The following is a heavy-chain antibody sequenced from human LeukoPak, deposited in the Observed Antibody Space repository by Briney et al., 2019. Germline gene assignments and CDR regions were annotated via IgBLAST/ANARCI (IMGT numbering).Heavy chain of an antibody. J-gene: IGHJ4*02. Sequence: GGSLRLSCAASGFTFSSYAMSWVRQAPGKGLEWVSAISGSGGSTYYADSVKGRFTISRDNSKNTLYLQMNSLRAEDTAVYYCARDPNYYGSGSRKDYWGQGTLVTVSS. D-gene: IGHD3-10*01. CDR2: ISGSGGST. V-gene: IGHV3-23*01. CDR1: GFTFSSYA. CDR3: ARDPNYYGSGSRKDY.